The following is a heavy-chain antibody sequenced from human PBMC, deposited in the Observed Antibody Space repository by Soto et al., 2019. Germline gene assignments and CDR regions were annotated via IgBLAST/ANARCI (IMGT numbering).Heavy chain of an antibody. D-gene: IGHD6-13*01. CDR1: GFTFSSYS. J-gene: IGHJ3*02. V-gene: IGHV3-48*02. Sequence: GGSLRLSCAASGFTFSSYSMNWVRQAAGKGLEWVSYISSSSSTIYYADSVKGRFTISRDNAKNSLYLQMNSLRDEDTAVYYCARMVGIAAAGTGSAFDIWGQGTMVTVSS. CDR2: ISSSSSTI. CDR3: ARMVGIAAAGTGSAFDI.